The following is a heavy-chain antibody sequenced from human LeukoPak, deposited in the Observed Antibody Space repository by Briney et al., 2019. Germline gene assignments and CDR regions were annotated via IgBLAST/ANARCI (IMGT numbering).Heavy chain of an antibody. D-gene: IGHD1-26*01. V-gene: IGHV3-23*01. CDR1: GFTFSSYA. Sequence: PGGSLRLSCAASGFTFSSYAMSWVRQAPGKGLEWVSAISGSGDKTYYIDSVKGRFTISKDKSKNTLDLQMNSLRAEDTAVYYCAKDLGAGGGSVFGIWGQGTMVTVSS. CDR2: ISGSGDKT. J-gene: IGHJ3*02. CDR3: AKDLGAGGGSVFGI.